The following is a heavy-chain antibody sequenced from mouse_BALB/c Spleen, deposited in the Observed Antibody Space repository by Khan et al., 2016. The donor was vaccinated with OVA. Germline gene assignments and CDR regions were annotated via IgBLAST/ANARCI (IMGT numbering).Heavy chain of an antibody. V-gene: IGHV5-6-5*01. CDR3: ARDYWFVY. CDR1: GFTFSNYA. J-gene: IGHJ3*01. CDR2: ISTGDTT. Sequence: EVELVESGGGLVKPGGSLKVSCAAPGFTFSNYAMSWVRQTPEKRLEWVASISTGDTTYYPDSVKGRFTISRDNARNILYLQMSSLRSDDTAMYYCARDYWFVYWGQGTLVTVSA.